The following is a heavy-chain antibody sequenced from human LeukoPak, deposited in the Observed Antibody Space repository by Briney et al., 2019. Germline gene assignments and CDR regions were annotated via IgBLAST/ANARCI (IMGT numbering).Heavy chain of an antibody. CDR2: IYPGDSDT. V-gene: IGHV5-51*01. CDR1: GYSFTSYW. Sequence: GESLKISCKGSGYSFTSYWIGWVRQMPGKGLEWMGIIYPGDSDTRYSPSFQGQVTISADKSISTAYLQWSSLKASDTAMYYCARVRYCSSTSCYGYFDYWGQGTLVTVSS. J-gene: IGHJ4*02. D-gene: IGHD2-2*01. CDR3: ARVRYCSSTSCYGYFDY.